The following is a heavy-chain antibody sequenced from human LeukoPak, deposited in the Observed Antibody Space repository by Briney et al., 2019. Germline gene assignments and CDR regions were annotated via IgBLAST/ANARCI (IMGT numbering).Heavy chain of an antibody. CDR3: AKYSSRNWFDP. J-gene: IGHJ5*01. CDR1: GLTFSSYA. Sequence: PGGSLSLFCAASGLTFSSYAMSWVRQAPGRGLEWVSAISGSRGSTSYADLEKGWFTIARDNSKNTLNRQMNSLRADDTAVYYCAKYSSRNWFDPWGQGTLVTVSS. V-gene: IGHV3-23*01. CDR2: ISGSRGST. D-gene: IGHD5-18*01.